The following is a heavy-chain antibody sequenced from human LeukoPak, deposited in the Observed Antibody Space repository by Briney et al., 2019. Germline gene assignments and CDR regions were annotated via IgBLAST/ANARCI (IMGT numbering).Heavy chain of an antibody. J-gene: IGHJ3*02. CDR3: ARGYGGNSAAFDI. CDR1: GFTFRSFG. CDR2: ISYDGSNK. D-gene: IGHD4-23*01. Sequence: GGSLRLTCLASGFTFRSFGMHWVRQAPGTGLEWVALISYDGSNKNYADSVKGRFTISRDNSKNILYLQMNSLRVEDTAVYFCARGYGGNSAAFDIWGQGTMVTVSS. V-gene: IGHV3-30*03.